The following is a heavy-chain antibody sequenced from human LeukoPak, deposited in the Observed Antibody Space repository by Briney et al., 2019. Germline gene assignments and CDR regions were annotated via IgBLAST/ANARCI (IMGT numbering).Heavy chain of an antibody. D-gene: IGHD2-15*01. J-gene: IGHJ4*02. CDR1: GFTFSSYA. CDR2: ISGSGGST. CDR3: ARDASRGYCSGGSCYGFNY. Sequence: GGSLRLSCAASGFTFSSYAMHWVRQAPGKGLEWVSAISGSGGSTDYADSVKGRFTISRDNSKNTLYLQMNTLRVDDTAVYYCARDASRGYCSGGSCYGFNYWGQGTLVTVSS. V-gene: IGHV3-23*01.